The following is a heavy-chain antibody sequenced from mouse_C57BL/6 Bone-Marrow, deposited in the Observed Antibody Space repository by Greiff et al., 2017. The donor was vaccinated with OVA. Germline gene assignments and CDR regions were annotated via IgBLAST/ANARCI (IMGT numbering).Heavy chain of an antibody. J-gene: IGHJ4*01. V-gene: IGHV1-81*01. CDR1: GYTFTSYG. CDR2: IYPRSGNT. CDR3: AKDLYYSQMWDAMDY. Sequence: QVQLQQSGAELARPGASVKLSCKASGYTFTSYGISWVKQRTGQGLEWIGEIYPRSGNTYYNEKFKGKATLTADKSSSTAYMELSSLTSEDSAVYFCAKDLYYSQMWDAMDYWGQGTSVTVSS. D-gene: IGHD2-12*01.